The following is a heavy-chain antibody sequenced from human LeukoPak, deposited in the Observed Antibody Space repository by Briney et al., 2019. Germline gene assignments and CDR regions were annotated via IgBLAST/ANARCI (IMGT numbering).Heavy chain of an antibody. CDR2: IIPIFGTA. Sequence: GASVKVSCKASGGTFSSYAISWVRQAPGQGLEWMGGIIPIFGTANYALKFQGRVTITADESTSTAYMELSSLRSEDTAVYYCARRLPSIAPHRGGAFDIWGQGTMVTVSS. CDR1: GGTFSSYA. J-gene: IGHJ3*02. D-gene: IGHD6-6*01. CDR3: ARRLPSIAPHRGGAFDI. V-gene: IGHV1-69*13.